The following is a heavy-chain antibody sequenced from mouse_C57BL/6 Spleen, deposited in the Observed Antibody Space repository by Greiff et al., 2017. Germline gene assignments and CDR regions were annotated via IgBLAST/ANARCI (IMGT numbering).Heavy chain of an antibody. Sequence: VQLKESGPVLVKPGASVKMSCKASGYTFTDYYMNWVKQSHGKSLEWIGVINPYNGGTSYNQQFKGKATLTVDKSSSTAYMELNSLTSEDSAVYYCARWDDGYYEGAMDYWGQGTSGTVSS. CDR3: ARWDDGYYEGAMDY. D-gene: IGHD2-3*01. CDR1: GYTFTDYY. V-gene: IGHV1-19*01. CDR2: INPYNGGT. J-gene: IGHJ4*01.